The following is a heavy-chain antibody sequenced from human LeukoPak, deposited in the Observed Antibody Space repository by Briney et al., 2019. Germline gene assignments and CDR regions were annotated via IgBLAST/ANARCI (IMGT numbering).Heavy chain of an antibody. Sequence: SETLSLTCAVSGYSISSGYYWGWIRQPPRKGLEWIGSIYHSGSTYYNPSLKSRVTISVDTSKNQFSLKLSSVTAADTAVYYCARDLIDYGDYGRGYYYYYGIDVWGKGTTVTVSS. J-gene: IGHJ6*04. CDR1: GYSISSGYY. CDR3: ARDLIDYGDYGRGYYYYYGIDV. D-gene: IGHD4-17*01. CDR2: IYHSGST. V-gene: IGHV4-38-2*02.